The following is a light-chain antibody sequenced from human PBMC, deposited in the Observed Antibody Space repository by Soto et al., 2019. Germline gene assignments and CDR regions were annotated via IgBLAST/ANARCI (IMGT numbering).Light chain of an antibody. CDR2: GAF. CDR1: QSVSSSY. Sequence: PGARAPFSFRSIQSVSSSYLAWYQHKPGQAPRLLIYGAFNRATGIPARFSGSGSGTDFTLTISSLEPEDSAIYYCQQRNIWPPVTFGQGTRLEIK. CDR3: QQRNIWPPVT. J-gene: IGKJ5*01. V-gene: IGKV3-11*01.